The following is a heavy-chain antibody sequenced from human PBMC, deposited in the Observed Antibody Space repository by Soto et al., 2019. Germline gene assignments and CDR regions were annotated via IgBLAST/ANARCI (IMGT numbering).Heavy chain of an antibody. J-gene: IGHJ4*02. CDR2: IWYDGSNK. V-gene: IGHV3-33*01. CDR1: GFTFSSYG. Sequence: GGSLRLSCAASGFTFSSYGMHWVRQAPGKGLEWVAVIWYDGSNKYYADSVKGRFTISRDNSKNTLYLQMNSLRAEDTAVYYRARDQLGVVVPVATLNFDYWGQGTLVTVSS. D-gene: IGHD2-2*01. CDR3: ARDQLGVVVPVATLNFDY.